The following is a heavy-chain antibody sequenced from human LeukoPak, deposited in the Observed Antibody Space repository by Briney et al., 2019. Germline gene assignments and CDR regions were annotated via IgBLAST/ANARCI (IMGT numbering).Heavy chain of an antibody. Sequence: PSETLSLTCAVYGGSFSGYYWSWIRQPPGKGLEWIGEINHSGSTNYNPSLKSRVTISVDTSKNQFSLKLSSVTAADTAVYYCARRPPPLLRFLEWPKDYFDYWGQGTLVTVPS. J-gene: IGHJ4*02. V-gene: IGHV4-34*01. CDR3: ARRPPPLLRFLEWPKDYFDY. CDR1: GGSFSGYY. CDR2: INHSGST. D-gene: IGHD3-3*01.